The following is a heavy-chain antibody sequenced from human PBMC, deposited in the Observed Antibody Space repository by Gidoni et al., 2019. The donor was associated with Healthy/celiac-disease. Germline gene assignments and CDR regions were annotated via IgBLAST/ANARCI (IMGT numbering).Heavy chain of an antibody. J-gene: IGHJ4*02. D-gene: IGHD2-2*02. Sequence: QVQLVQSGAEVKKPGASVKVSCKASGYTFTSYDINWVRQATGQGLEWMGWMNPNSGNTGYAQKFQGRVTMTRNTSISTAYMELSSLRSEDTAVYYCARGSPLGCSSTSCYTLYLDYWGQGTLVTVSS. CDR1: GYTFTSYD. CDR2: MNPNSGNT. V-gene: IGHV1-8*01. CDR3: ARGSPLGCSSTSCYTLYLDY.